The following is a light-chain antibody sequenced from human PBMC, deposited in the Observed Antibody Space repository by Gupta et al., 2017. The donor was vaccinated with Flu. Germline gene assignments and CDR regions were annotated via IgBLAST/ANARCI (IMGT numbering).Light chain of an antibody. V-gene: IGLV3-21*02. CDR2: DDG. J-gene: IGLJ3*02. CDR1: DIGSKS. Sequence: SCVLTHPPSVSVAPGATARITRGGSDIGSKSVHWYQQKPGKAPVLFVYDDGDRPSGIPERFSGSNAWTTATLSISGVEAGDEDDYYCQVWDTSSDSRWVFGGGTKLTVL. CDR3: QVWDTSSDSRWV.